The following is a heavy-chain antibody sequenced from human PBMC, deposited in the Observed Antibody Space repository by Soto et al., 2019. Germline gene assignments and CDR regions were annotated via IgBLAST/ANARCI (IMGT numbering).Heavy chain of an antibody. CDR3: VRDANGSDAFDT. Sequence: QVQLQQWGAGLLKPSETLSLTCAVYGGSFSGYYWSWIRQPPGKGLEWIGEINHSGSTNYNPSLKWRVVISVDTSKNQFPLTLSSATAADTAVYYCVRDANGSDAFDTWGQGTMVTVSS. CDR2: INHSGST. V-gene: IGHV4-34*01. CDR1: GGSFSGYY. J-gene: IGHJ3*02. D-gene: IGHD3-10*01.